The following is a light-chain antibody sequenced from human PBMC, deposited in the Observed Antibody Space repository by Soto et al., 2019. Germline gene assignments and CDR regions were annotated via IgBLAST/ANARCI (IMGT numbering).Light chain of an antibody. CDR1: SSDVGGSNY. V-gene: IGLV2-14*01. CDR2: GVS. J-gene: IGLJ2*01. Sequence: QSALTQPASVSGSPGQTITISCTGTSSDVGGSNYVSWYQQHPGKAPKLMISGVSNRPSGVSNRFSGSKSGNMASLTISGLQAEDEAEYYCSSYTTKYIVVFGGGTQLTVL. CDR3: SSYTTKYIVV.